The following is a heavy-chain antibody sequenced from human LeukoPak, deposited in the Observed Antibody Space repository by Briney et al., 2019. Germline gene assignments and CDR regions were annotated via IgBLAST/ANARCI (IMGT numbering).Heavy chain of an antibody. Sequence: GGSLRLSCAASGFTFSSYWMSWVRQAPGKGLEWVANIKQDGSGKYYVDSVKGRFTISRDNAKNSLYLQMNSLRAEDTAVYYCARDKIVGATNFDYWGQGTLVTVSS. D-gene: IGHD1-26*01. J-gene: IGHJ4*02. CDR1: GFTFSSYW. CDR2: IKQDGSGK. CDR3: ARDKIVGATNFDY. V-gene: IGHV3-7*03.